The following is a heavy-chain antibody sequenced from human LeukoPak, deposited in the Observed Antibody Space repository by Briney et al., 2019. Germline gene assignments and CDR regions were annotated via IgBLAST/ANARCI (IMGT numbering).Heavy chain of an antibody. CDR3: AKDHEQQLDGYYFDY. V-gene: IGHV3-30*18. CDR2: ISYDGSNK. CDR1: GFAFSSYG. D-gene: IGHD6-13*01. Sequence: GGSLRLSCAASGFAFSSYGMHWVRQAPGKGLEWVAVISYDGSNKYYADSVKGRFTISRDNSKNTLYLQMNSLRAEDTAVYYCAKDHEQQLDGYYFDYWGQGTLVTVSS. J-gene: IGHJ4*02.